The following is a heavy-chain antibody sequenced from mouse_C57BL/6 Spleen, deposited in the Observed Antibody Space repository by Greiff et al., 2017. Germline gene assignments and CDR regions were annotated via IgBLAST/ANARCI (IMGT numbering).Heavy chain of an antibody. D-gene: IGHD1-1*01. Sequence: QVQLQQPGAELVKPGASVKLSCKASGYTFTSYWMHWVKQRPGQGLEWIGMINPNSGSTNYNEKFKSKATLTVDKASSTAYMQLSSLTSEDSAVYYCARDYYCGSSYFDVWGTGTTVTVSS. V-gene: IGHV1-64*01. CDR1: GYTFTSYW. CDR3: ARDYYCGSSYFDV. CDR2: INPNSGST. J-gene: IGHJ1*03.